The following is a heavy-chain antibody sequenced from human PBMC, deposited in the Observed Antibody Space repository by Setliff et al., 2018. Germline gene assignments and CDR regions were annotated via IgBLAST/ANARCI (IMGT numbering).Heavy chain of an antibody. D-gene: IGHD4-17*01. CDR1: GFTFSSYE. CDR3: ARDYGDYARGYYYGMDV. V-gene: IGHV3-48*03. Sequence: LSLSCAASGFTFSSYEMNWVRQAPGKGLEWISYISSSGTTIYYADSVKGRFTISRDNAKNSLYLQMNSLRAEDTAVYYCARDYGDYARGYYYGMDVWGQGTTVTVSS. J-gene: IGHJ6*02. CDR2: ISSSGTTI.